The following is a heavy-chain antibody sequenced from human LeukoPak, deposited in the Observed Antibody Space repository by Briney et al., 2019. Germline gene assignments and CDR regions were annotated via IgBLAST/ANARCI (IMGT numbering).Heavy chain of an antibody. V-gene: IGHV3-66*04. D-gene: IGHD3-10*01. CDR3: ASHITMVRGATLDY. J-gene: IGHJ4*02. CDR1: GFTVSSNY. CDR2: IYSGGSA. Sequence: GGSLRLSCVASGFTVSSNYMSWVRQAPGKGLEWVSIIYSGGSAYHADSVKGRFTISRDDSKNTLYLQMNNLRAEDTAVYYCASHITMVRGATLDYWGQGTLVTVSS.